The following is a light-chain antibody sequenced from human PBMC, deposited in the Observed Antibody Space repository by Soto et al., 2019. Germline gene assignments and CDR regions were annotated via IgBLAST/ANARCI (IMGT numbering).Light chain of an antibody. J-gene: IGLJ2*01. V-gene: IGLV2-14*01. Sequence: QSALTQPASVSGSPGQSITMSCTGASRDIDGYDYVSWYQHHPGEAPKLLIYDVTNRPSGVSNRFSASKSGNTASLTISGLQAEDEADYYCSSYTSRNTVVFGGGTKLTVL. CDR1: SRDIDGYDY. CDR3: SSYTSRNTVV. CDR2: DVT.